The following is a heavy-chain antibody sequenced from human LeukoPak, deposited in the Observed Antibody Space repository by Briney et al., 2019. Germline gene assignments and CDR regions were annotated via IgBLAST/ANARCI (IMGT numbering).Heavy chain of an antibody. V-gene: IGHV4-59*12. Sequence: PSETLSLTCTVSGGSISSYYWSWIRQPPGKGLEWIGYVYYSGSTNYNPSLKSRVTISVDTSKNQFSLKLSSVTAADTAVYYCAREQGPLANWGQGTLVTVSS. CDR2: VYYSGST. CDR3: AREQGPLAN. J-gene: IGHJ4*02. CDR1: GGSISSYY.